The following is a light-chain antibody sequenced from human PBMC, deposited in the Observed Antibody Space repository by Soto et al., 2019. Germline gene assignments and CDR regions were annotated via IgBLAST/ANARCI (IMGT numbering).Light chain of an antibody. CDR1: SSDVGGYNY. V-gene: IGLV2-14*01. CDR2: EVN. J-gene: IGLJ1*01. Sequence: QCPLTQAASVSGSRGQSITISCTGTSSDVGGYNYVSWYQHHPGKAPKLMIFEVNDRPSGVSNRFSGSKSGNTASLTISGLQAEDEADYYCSSYTSRSIRSVFGTGTKVTVL. CDR3: SSYTSRSIRSV.